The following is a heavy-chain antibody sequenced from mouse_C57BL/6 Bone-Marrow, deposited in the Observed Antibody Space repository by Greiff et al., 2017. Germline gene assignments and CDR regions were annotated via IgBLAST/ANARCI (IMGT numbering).Heavy chain of an antibody. CDR2: IWSGGST. CDR3: ARGYYGSSHVYFDY. CDR1: GFSFTSYG. V-gene: IGHV2-2*01. D-gene: IGHD1-1*01. Sequence: QVQLQQSGPGLVQPSQRLSITCTVSGFSFTSYGVHWVRQSPGKGLEWLGVIWSGGSTDYNAAFISRLSISKDNSKSQVFFKMNSLQADDTTIYYCARGYYGSSHVYFDYWGQGTTLTVSS. J-gene: IGHJ2*01.